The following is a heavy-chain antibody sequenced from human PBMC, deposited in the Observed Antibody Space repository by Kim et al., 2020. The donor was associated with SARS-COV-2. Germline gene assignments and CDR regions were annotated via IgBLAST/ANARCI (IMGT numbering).Heavy chain of an antibody. V-gene: IGHV5-51*01. J-gene: IGHJ4*02. D-gene: IGHD4-17*01. Sequence: RYSPSFQGQVTISADKSISTAYLQWSSLKASDTAMYYCARHRDYGDYIDYWGQGTLVTVSS. CDR3: ARHRDYGDYIDY.